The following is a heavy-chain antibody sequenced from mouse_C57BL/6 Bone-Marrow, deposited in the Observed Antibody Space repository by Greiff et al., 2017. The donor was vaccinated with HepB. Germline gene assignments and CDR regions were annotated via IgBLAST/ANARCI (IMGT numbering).Heavy chain of an antibody. J-gene: IGHJ1*03. Sequence: EVQLQQSGAELVRPGASVKLSCTASGFNIKDDYMHWVKHRPEQGLEWIGWIDPENGDTEYASKFQGKATITADTSSNTAYLQLSSLTSEDTAVYYCTFYYYGSRGYFDVWGTGTTVTVSS. CDR3: TFYYYGSRGYFDV. V-gene: IGHV14-4*01. CDR1: GFNIKDDY. D-gene: IGHD1-1*01. CDR2: IDPENGDT.